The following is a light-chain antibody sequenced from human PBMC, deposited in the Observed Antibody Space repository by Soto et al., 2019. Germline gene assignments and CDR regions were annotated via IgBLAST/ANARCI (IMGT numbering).Light chain of an antibody. V-gene: IGKV1-5*01. CDR1: QSISNR. CDR3: QHYGGVWT. Sequence: DIQMTQSPATLSASVGDRVTITCRASQSISNRLAWYQQNAGKAPKVLYYDASSLESGVPSRFSGSGSAHEFLLTNSRLQPDDFATYHCQHYGGVWTFGQGTKVEIK. J-gene: IGKJ1*01. CDR2: DAS.